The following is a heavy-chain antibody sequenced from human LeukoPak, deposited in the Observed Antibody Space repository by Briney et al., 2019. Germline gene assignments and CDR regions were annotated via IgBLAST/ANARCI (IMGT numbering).Heavy chain of an antibody. CDR3: ARGVAGGAVAPPPPFDY. D-gene: IGHD6-19*01. Sequence: SETLSLTCTVSGGSISSSSYYWGWIRQPPGKGLEWIGRIYYSGSTYYNPSLKSRVTISVDTSKNQFSLKLSSVTAADTAVYYCARGVAGGAVAPPPPFDYWGQGTLVTVSS. J-gene: IGHJ4*02. V-gene: IGHV4-39*01. CDR2: IYYSGST. CDR1: GGSISSSSYY.